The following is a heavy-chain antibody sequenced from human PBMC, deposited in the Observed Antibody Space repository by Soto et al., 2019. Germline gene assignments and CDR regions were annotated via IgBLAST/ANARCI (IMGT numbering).Heavy chain of an antibody. D-gene: IGHD1-26*01. CDR1: GGTFSSYT. V-gene: IGHV1-69*02. CDR2: IIPILGIA. J-gene: IGHJ5*02. Sequence: QVQLVQSGAEVKKPGSSVKVSCKASGGTFSSYTISWVRQAPGQGLEWMGRIIPILGIANYAQKFQARVTITADKSTSTAYMELSSLRSEDTAVYYCVPGRVGATAERFDPWGQGTLVTVSS. CDR3: VPGRVGATAERFDP.